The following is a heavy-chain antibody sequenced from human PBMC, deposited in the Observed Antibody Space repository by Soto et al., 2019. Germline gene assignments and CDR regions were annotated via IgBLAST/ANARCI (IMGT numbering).Heavy chain of an antibody. V-gene: IGHV4-4*07. CDR1: GGSISSYY. J-gene: IGHJ6*02. CDR2: IYTSGST. Sequence: SESLSLTGTVSGGSISSYYWSWIRQPAGKGLEWIGRIYTSGSTNYNPSLKSRVTMSVDTSKNQFSLKLSSVTAADTAVYYCARDRRDYGMDVWGQGTTVTVSS. CDR3: ARDRRDYGMDV.